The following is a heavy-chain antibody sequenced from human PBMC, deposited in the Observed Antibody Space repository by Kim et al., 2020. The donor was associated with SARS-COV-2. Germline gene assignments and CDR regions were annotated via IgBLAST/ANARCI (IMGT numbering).Heavy chain of an antibody. Sequence: GESLKISCKGSGYSFTSYWIGWVRQMPGKGLECMRIIYPGDSDTRYGPSFQGPVTISAYKSIRTAYLQWSSLKASATAIYYCATRPGSPYYFDYWGQGTLVTVSS. CDR1: GYSFTSYW. D-gene: IGHD2-15*01. J-gene: IGHJ4*02. CDR3: ATRPGSPYYFDY. V-gene: IGHV5-51*01. CDR2: IYPGDSDT.